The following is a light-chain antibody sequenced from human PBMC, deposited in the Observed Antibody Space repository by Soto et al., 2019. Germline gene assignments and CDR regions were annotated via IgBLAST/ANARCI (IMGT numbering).Light chain of an antibody. CDR2: GAT. CDR3: QHYNNWPLT. J-gene: IGKJ1*01. CDR1: QSVSSN. V-gene: IGKV3-15*01. Sequence: DIVLTQSPATLSVSPGERATLSCRASQSVSSNLAWYQKKPGQAPRLLIYGATTRATGIPARFSGSGSGTEFTLTVSSLQSEDFAVYYCQHYNNWPLTFGQGTKVEIK.